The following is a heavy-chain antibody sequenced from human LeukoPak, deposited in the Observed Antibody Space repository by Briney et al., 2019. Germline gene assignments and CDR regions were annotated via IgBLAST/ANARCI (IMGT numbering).Heavy chain of an antibody. Sequence: SETLSLTCAVYGGSFSGYYWSWIRQPPGKGLEWIGEINHNGSTNYNPSLKSRVTISVDTSKNQFSLKPSSVTAADTAVYYCARQYSSGPLANWGQGTLVTVSS. CDR1: GGSFSGYY. D-gene: IGHD6-19*01. V-gene: IGHV4-34*01. CDR2: INHNGST. CDR3: ARQYSSGPLAN. J-gene: IGHJ4*02.